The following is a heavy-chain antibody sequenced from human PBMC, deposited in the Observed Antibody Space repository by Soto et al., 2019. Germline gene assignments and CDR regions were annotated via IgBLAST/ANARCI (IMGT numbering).Heavy chain of an antibody. Sequence: PXGSLILSCAASGVTFSNYGMHWVRQAPGKGLDWVAVISYDGSNKYYADSVKGRFTISRDNSKNTLYLQMNSLRAEDTAVYYCAKDPRRYCSGGSCNWFDAWGQGTLVTVSS. J-gene: IGHJ5*02. CDR2: ISYDGSNK. D-gene: IGHD2-15*01. CDR1: GVTFSNYG. CDR3: AKDPRRYCSGGSCNWFDA. V-gene: IGHV3-30*18.